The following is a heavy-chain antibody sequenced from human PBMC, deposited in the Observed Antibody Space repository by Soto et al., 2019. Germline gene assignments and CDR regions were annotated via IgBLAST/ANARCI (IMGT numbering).Heavy chain of an antibody. CDR1: GFTVRSNY. CDR3: ARDQRRFFDY. CDR2: IYSGGST. J-gene: IGHJ4*02. V-gene: IGHV3-53*01. Sequence: PGGSLRLSCVVSGFTVRSNYINWVRQAPGKGLEWVSVIYSGGSTYYADSVKGRFTISRDNSKNTLYLQMNSLRAEDTAVYYCARDQRRFFDYWGQGTLVTVSS.